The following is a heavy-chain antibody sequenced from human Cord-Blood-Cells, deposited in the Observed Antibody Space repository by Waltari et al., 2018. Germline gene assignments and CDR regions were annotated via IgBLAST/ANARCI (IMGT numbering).Heavy chain of an antibody. CDR2: IYYSGST. J-gene: IGHJ4*02. V-gene: IGHV4-39*07. CDR3: ARRGISSWFDY. CDR1: GGAISSSSYY. D-gene: IGHD6-13*01. Sequence: QLQLQESGPGLVKPSETLSLTCTVSGGAISSSSYYWGWIRQPPGKGLEWIGSIYYSGSTSYNPSLKSRVTISVDTSKNQFSLKLSSVSAAHTAVYYWARRGISSWFDYWGQGTLVTVSS.